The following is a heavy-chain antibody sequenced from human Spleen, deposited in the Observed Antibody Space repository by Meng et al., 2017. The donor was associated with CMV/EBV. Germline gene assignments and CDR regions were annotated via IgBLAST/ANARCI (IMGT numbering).Heavy chain of an antibody. CDR2: IYYSWSS. CDR3: ARDRGPVPGSSPPGYGLEV. Sequence: SETLSLTCSVSGDSISNYFWSWIPQPPGKGLDGIGYIYYSWSSNNNPPLKGRVTMSVDLSRNQFSLRLRSVTAADTAVYYCARDRGPVPGSSPPGYGLEVWGQGTTVTVSS. D-gene: IGHD6-19*01. CDR1: GDSISNYF. V-gene: IGHV4-59*01. J-gene: IGHJ6*02.